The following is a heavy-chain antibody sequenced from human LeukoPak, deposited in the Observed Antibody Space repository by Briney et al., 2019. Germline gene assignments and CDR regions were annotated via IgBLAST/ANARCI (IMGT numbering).Heavy chain of an antibody. Sequence: ASVKVSCKASGYTFTTYGISSVRQAPGQGLEWMGWISAYNGNTHYAQKLQGRVTMTTDTSTSTAYMELRSVRSDDTAVYYCARVWTPSYYDSSGYPYYFDYWGQGTLVTVSS. CDR1: GYTFTTYG. CDR3: ARVWTPSYYDSSGYPYYFDY. CDR2: ISAYNGNT. J-gene: IGHJ4*02. V-gene: IGHV1-18*01. D-gene: IGHD3-22*01.